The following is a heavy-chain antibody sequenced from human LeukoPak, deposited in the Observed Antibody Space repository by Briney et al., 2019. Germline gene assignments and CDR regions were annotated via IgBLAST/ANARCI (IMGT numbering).Heavy chain of an antibody. CDR2: ISGSGGST. CDR3: AKDLPRDLAYGDYFDY. D-gene: IGHD4-17*01. V-gene: IGHV3-23*01. J-gene: IGHJ4*02. CDR1: GFTFSSYA. Sequence: PGGSLRLSCAASGFTFSSYAMSWVPHAPGKGLELVSAISGSGGSTYYADSVKGRFTISRDNSKNTLYLQMNSLRAEDTAVYYCAKDLPRDLAYGDYFDYWGQGTLVTVSS.